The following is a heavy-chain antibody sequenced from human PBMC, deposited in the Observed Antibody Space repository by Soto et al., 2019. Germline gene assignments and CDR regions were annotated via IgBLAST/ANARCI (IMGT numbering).Heavy chain of an antibody. V-gene: IGHV3-23*01. CDR3: AKDLKYYYDSSGYYDAEYFQH. CDR2: ISGSGGST. Sequence: EVQLLESGGGLVQPGGSLRLSCAASGFTFSSYAMSWVRQAPGKGLEWVSAISGSGGSTYYADSVKGRFTISRDNSKNTLYLQMNSLRAEDTAVYYCAKDLKYYYDSSGYYDAEYFQHWGQGTLVTVSS. D-gene: IGHD3-22*01. J-gene: IGHJ1*01. CDR1: GFTFSSYA.